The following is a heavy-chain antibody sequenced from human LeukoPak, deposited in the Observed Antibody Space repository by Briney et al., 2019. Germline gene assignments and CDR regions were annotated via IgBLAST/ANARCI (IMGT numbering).Heavy chain of an antibody. D-gene: IGHD6-19*01. J-gene: IGHJ4*02. Sequence: ASVKVSCKASGYTFTGYYMHWVRQAPGQGLEWMGGINPNSGGTNYAQKFQGRVTMTRDTSISTAYMELSRLRSDNTAVYYCARDQRQGSSSDFDYWRQGTLVTASS. CDR2: INPNSGGT. CDR1: GYTFTGYY. V-gene: IGHV1-2*02. CDR3: ARDQRQGSSSDFDY.